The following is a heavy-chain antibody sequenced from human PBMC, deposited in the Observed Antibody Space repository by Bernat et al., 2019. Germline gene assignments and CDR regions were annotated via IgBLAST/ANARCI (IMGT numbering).Heavy chain of an antibody. D-gene: IGHD6-19*01. Sequence: QVQLVESGGALVKPGGSLRLSCAASGFTFSDSFMSWIRQAPGKGLEWVSWISSTSSHTNYADFVKGRFTISRDNARNSLYLQMNSLRAEDTAVYYCASHLRGAVAGNDYWGQGTLVTVSS. V-gene: IGHV3-11*06. CDR3: ASHLRGAVAGNDY. CDR2: ISSTSSHT. J-gene: IGHJ4*02. CDR1: GFTFSDSF.